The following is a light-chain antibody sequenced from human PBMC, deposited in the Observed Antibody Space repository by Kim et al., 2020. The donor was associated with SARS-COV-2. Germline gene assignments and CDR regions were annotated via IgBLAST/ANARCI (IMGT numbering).Light chain of an antibody. Sequence: QSALTQPPYASGSPGQSVTITCTGTNSDIGGYKYVSWYQQHPGKAPRLMIFEVNKRPSGVPDRFSGSKSGNTASLTVSGLQAEDEADYYCSSFAGRNTFGVFGGGTQLTVL. CDR3: SSFAGRNTFGV. CDR2: EVN. J-gene: IGLJ3*02. V-gene: IGLV2-8*01. CDR1: NSDIGGYKY.